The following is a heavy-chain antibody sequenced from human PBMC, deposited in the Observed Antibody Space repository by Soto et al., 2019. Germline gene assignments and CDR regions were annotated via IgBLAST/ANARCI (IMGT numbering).Heavy chain of an antibody. CDR3: ARSIRGPRRFNGMDV. V-gene: IGHV2-70*13. J-gene: IGHJ6*02. CDR2: IERDDDDK. D-gene: IGHD1-20*01. Sequence: SGPTLVNATETLTLTCTFSGFSLTSPGMCVSWIRQPPGKALEWLALIERDDDDKYYSTSLKTRLTISKDTRKNQVVLTMANMDPADIGTYYCARSIRGPRRFNGMDVWGQGTTVTVSS. CDR1: GFSLTSPGMC.